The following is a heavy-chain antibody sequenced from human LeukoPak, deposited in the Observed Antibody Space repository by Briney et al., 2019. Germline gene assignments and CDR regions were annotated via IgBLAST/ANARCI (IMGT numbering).Heavy chain of an antibody. D-gene: IGHD3-16*01. CDR1: GGSFSGYY. Sequence: SGTLSLTCAVYGGSFSGYYWSWIRQPPGKGLEWIGEINHSGSTNYNPSLKSRVTISVDTSKNQFSLKLSSVTAADTAVYYCARVSVGGYYYYGMDVWGQGTTVTVSS. CDR2: INHSGST. J-gene: IGHJ6*02. CDR3: ARVSVGGYYYYGMDV. V-gene: IGHV4-34*01.